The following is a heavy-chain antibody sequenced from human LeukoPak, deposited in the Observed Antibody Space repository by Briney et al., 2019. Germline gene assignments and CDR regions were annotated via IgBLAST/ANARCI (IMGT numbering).Heavy chain of an antibody. V-gene: IGHV3-7*01. D-gene: IGHD3-3*01. J-gene: IGHJ6*03. CDR1: GFTFSTYW. CDR3: ARESRLRFLEWLPSANFYMDV. Sequence: GGSLRLSCAASGFTFSTYWMAWVRQAPGQGREWVANIKGDESAKHQADSVKGRFTISRDNAQNSVYLQMSSLRGEDTAVYYCARESRLRFLEWLPSANFYMDVWGKGTTVTVSS. CDR2: IKGDESAK.